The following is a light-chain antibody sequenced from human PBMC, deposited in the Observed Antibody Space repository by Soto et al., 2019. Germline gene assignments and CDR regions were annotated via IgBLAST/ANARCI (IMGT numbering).Light chain of an antibody. J-gene: IGLJ2*01. V-gene: IGLV2-8*01. CDR1: KNDIGVYDY. Sequence: QSVLTQPPSASGSPGQSVTISCTGTKNDIGVYDYVSWYQHLPGKAPKLLIFDVTHRPSGVSDRFSGSKSGNTASLTISGVRPEDEADYYCCSYTDIALDVVFGGGTKLTVL. CDR2: DVT. CDR3: CSYTDIALDVV.